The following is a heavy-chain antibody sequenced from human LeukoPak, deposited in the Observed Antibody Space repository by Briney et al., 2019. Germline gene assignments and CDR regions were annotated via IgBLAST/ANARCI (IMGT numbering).Heavy chain of an antibody. D-gene: IGHD3-10*01. CDR3: ARGNGFWAPLSY. CDR2: INPNGGGT. J-gene: IGHJ4*02. CDR1: GYTFISYY. V-gene: IGHV1-46*01. Sequence: ASVKVSCKASGYTFISYYIHWVRQAPGQGLEWMGMINPNGGGTSYGQKFQGRVTMTTDTSTSTVYMELSSLTSEDTAVYSCARGNGFWAPLSYWGQGTLVTVSS.